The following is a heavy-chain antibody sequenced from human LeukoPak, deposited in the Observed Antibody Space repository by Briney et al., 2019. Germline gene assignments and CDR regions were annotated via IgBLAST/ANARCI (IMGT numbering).Heavy chain of an antibody. D-gene: IGHD2-15*01. J-gene: IGHJ1*01. V-gene: IGHV4-4*09. Sequence: SDTLSLACTVSGDSVSSGYWNWIRQPPGKGLEWIGYIYDSGITDYSPSLKSRLTMSVDASNNQFSLTLSSVTAADTAVYYCAGRGHRYSRYWGQGILVTVSS. CDR3: AGRGHRYSRY. CDR1: GDSVSSGY. CDR2: IYDSGIT.